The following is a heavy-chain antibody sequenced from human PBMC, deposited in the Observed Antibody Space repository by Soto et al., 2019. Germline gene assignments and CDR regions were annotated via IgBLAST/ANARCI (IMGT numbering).Heavy chain of an antibody. D-gene: IGHD1-26*01. V-gene: IGHV1-3*01. J-gene: IGHJ2*01. CDR3: ARGGSLYWYFDL. CDR2: INAGNGNT. CDR1: GYTFTSYA. Sequence: QVQLVQSGAEVKKPGASVKVSCKASGYTFTSYAMHWVRQAPGQRLEWRGWINAGNGNTKYSQKFQGRVTTTRDTSASTAYMELSSLRSEDTAVYYCARGGSLYWYFDLWGRGTRVTVSS.